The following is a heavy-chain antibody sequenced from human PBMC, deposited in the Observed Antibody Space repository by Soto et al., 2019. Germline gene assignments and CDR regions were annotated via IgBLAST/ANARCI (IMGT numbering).Heavy chain of an antibody. V-gene: IGHV4-59*01. Sequence: QVQLQESGPGLVKPSETLSLTCTVSGGSISSYFWSWVRQAPGKGLEWIASIHNRGTTNYNPSLKSRVTISVDTSKNQFSLKLSSVTAADTAVYYCAYGGGIAAVGTTSWGQGPLVTVSS. CDR3: AYGGGIAAVGTTS. CDR2: IHNRGTT. CDR1: GGSISSYF. D-gene: IGHD6-13*01. J-gene: IGHJ5*02.